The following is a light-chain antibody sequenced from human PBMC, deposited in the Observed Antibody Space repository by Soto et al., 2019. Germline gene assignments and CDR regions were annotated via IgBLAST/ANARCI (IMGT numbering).Light chain of an antibody. CDR1: QSITIY. J-gene: IGKJ4*01. Sequence: DIQMTQSPSSLSASVGDRVTITCRASQSITIYLNWYQQQPGKAPKLLIFATSSLQSGVPSRFSGSGSGTDFTLTISRLQPEDLATYYCQQSLTTPLTFGGGTKVEIK. CDR3: QQSLTTPLT. CDR2: ATS. V-gene: IGKV1-39*01.